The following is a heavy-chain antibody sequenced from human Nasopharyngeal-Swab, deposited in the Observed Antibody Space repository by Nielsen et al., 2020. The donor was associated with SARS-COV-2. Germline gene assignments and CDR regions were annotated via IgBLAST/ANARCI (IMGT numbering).Heavy chain of an antibody. J-gene: IGHJ6*02. Sequence: WIRQPPGKGLEWIGSIYYSGSTYYNPSLKSRGTISVDTSKNQFSLKLSSVTAADTAVYYCARDTGCGGDCPKEVNSYGMDVWGQGTTVTVSS. V-gene: IGHV4-39*02. CDR3: ARDTGCGGDCPKEVNSYGMDV. D-gene: IGHD2-21*01. CDR2: IYYSGST.